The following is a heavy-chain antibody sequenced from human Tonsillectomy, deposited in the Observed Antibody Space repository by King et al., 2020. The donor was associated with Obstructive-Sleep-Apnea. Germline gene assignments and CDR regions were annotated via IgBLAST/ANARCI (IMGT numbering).Heavy chain of an antibody. Sequence: VQLVESGAEVKKPGASVKVSCKASGYTFTSYYMHWVRQAPGQGLEWMGIINPSGGSTSYAQKFQGRVTMTRDTSTSTVYMELSSLRSEDTAVYYCARERDGSGSSPSYGMDVWGQGTTVTVSS. CDR3: ARERDGSGSSPSYGMDV. V-gene: IGHV1-46*01. D-gene: IGHD3-10*01. J-gene: IGHJ6*02. CDR2: INPSGGST. CDR1: GYTFTSYY.